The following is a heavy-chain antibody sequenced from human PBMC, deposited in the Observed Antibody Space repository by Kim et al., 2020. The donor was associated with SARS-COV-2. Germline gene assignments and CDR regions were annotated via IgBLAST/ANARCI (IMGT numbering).Heavy chain of an antibody. CDR3: VLEYDILTGVFDY. V-gene: IGHV3-30*04. D-gene: IGHD3-9*01. CDR2: ISYDGSNK. CDR1: GFTFSSYA. J-gene: IGHJ4*02. Sequence: GGSLRLSCAASGFTFSSYAMHWVRQAPGKGLEWVAVISYDGSNKYYADSVKGRFTISRDNSKNTLYLQMNSLRAEDTAVYYCVLEYDILTGVFDYWGQGTLVTVSS.